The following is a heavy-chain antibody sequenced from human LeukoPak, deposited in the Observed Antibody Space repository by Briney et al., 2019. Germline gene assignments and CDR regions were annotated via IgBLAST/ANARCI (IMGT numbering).Heavy chain of an antibody. CDR3: ASDYYGSGSYNYCFDY. CDR2: IYYSGST. D-gene: IGHD3-10*01. V-gene: IGHV4-59*01. CDR1: GGSISSYY. J-gene: IGHJ4*02. Sequence: SETLSPTCTVSGGSISSYYWNWIRQPPGKGLEWIGYIYYSGSTNYNPSLKSRVTISVDTSKNQFSLKLSSVTAADTAVYYCASDYYGSGSYNYCFDYWGQGTLVTVSS.